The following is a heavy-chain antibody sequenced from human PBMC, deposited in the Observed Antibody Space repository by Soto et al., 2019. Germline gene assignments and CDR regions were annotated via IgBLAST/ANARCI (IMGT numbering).Heavy chain of an antibody. Sequence: SETLSLTCLVSGGSVSSNSYYWSWIRQPPGKGLEWIGHSDCSGSTKYNPSLTGRVTIEVDTSKNQVSLKVSSVSAAYTAVYYCTRSERLYCSVITCYIFNVCGQGTQVIV. J-gene: IGHJ4*02. CDR3: TRSERLYCSVITCYIFNV. V-gene: IGHV4-61*01. CDR1: GGSVSSNSYY. D-gene: IGHD2-2*02. CDR2: SDCSGST.